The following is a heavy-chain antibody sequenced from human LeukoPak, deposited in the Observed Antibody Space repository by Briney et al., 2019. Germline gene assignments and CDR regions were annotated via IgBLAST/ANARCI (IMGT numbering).Heavy chain of an antibody. CDR3: VRDRWPGLGDF. Sequence: GGSLRLSCAASGFIVSENYMSWVRQAPGKGLEWVSIVYSGGLTFYADPVKGRFTISRDNSKNTLYLQMSSLRAEDTAVYYCVRDRWPGLGDFWGQGTTVTVSS. D-gene: IGHD6-19*01. CDR2: VYSGGLT. CDR1: GFIVSENY. J-gene: IGHJ6*02. V-gene: IGHV3-66*01.